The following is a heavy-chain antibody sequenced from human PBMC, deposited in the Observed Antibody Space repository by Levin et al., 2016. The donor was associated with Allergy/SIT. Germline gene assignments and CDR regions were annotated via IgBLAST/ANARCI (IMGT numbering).Heavy chain of an antibody. D-gene: IGHD1-14*01. Sequence: GGSLRLSCAASGFTLSTSIMTWVRQAPGKGLQWVSYINSDSTFMSYAESVKGRFTISRDNAKNSLFLQMNGLRDEDTAIYFCARDPEGGSDHWGQGTLVTVSS. J-gene: IGHJ4*02. V-gene: IGHV3-48*02. CDR2: INSDSTFM. CDR3: ARDPEGGSDH. CDR1: GFTLSTSI.